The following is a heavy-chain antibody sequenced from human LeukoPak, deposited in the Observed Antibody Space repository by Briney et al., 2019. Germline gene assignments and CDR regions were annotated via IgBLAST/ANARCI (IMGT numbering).Heavy chain of an antibody. CDR2: INPNSGGT. Sequence: ASAKVSCKASGYTFTGYYMHWVRQAPGQGLEWMGWINPNSGGTNYAQKFQGWVTMTRDTSISTAYMELSRLRSDDTAVYYCARGTYRRTASGSNHYYFDYWGQGTLVTVSS. J-gene: IGHJ4*02. CDR3: ARGTYRRTASGSNHYYFDY. V-gene: IGHV1-2*04. D-gene: IGHD1-14*01. CDR1: GYTFTGYY.